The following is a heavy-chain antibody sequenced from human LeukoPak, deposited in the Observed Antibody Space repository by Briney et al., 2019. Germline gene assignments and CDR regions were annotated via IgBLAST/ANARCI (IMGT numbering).Heavy chain of an antibody. CDR3: ARDPGYCSGGSCSVVY. V-gene: IGHV1-2*06. CDR1: GYTFTGYY. Sequence: ASVKVSCKASGYTFTGYYMHWVRQAPGQGLEWMGRINPNSGGTNYAQKFQGRVTMTRDTSISTVYMELSSLRSEDTAVYYCARDPGYCSGGSCSVVYWGQGTLVTVSS. J-gene: IGHJ4*02. CDR2: INPNSGGT. D-gene: IGHD2-15*01.